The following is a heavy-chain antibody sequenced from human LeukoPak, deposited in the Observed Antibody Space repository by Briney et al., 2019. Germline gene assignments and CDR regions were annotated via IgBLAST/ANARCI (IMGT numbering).Heavy chain of an antibody. Sequence: SETLSLTCTVSGGSISSYYWSWIRQPPGKGLEWIGRIYTSGSTNYNPSLKSRVTMSVDTSKNQFSLKLSPVTAADTAVYYCARDCSSASCYGNFDYWGQGTLVTVSS. V-gene: IGHV4-4*07. J-gene: IGHJ4*02. CDR2: IYTSGST. CDR1: GGSISSYY. CDR3: ARDCSSASCYGNFDY. D-gene: IGHD2-2*01.